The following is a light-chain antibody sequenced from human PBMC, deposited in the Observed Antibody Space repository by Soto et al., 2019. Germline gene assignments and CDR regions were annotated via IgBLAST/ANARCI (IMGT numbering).Light chain of an antibody. CDR1: SSDVGGYNY. CDR2: EVS. CDR3: TSHAGSNNYV. Sequence: ALTQPPSASWSPGQSVTISCTGTSSDVGGYNYVSWYQQHPGKAPKLIISEVSKRPSGVPDRFSGSKSGNTASLTVSGLQAEDEADYYCTSHAGSNNYVFGTGTKVTVL. J-gene: IGLJ1*01. V-gene: IGLV2-8*01.